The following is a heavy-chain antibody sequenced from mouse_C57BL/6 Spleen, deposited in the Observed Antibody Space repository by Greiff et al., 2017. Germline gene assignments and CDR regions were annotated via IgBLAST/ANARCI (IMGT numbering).Heavy chain of an antibody. CDR1: GFTFSSYA. V-gene: IGHV5-4*01. CDR3: ARDGHYGRFDY. Sequence: EVQLVESGGGLVKPGGSLKLSCAASGFTFSSYAMSWVRQTPEKRLEWVATISDGGSYTYYPDNVKSRFTISRDNAKNNLYLQMSHLKSEDTAMYYCARDGHYGRFDYWGQGTTLTGSS. J-gene: IGHJ2*01. CDR2: ISDGGSYT. D-gene: IGHD1-1*01.